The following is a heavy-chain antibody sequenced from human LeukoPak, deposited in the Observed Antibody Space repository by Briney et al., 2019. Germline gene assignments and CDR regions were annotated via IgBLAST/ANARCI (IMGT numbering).Heavy chain of an antibody. D-gene: IGHD6-13*01. CDR2: MNPNSGNT. V-gene: IGHV1-8*01. J-gene: IGHJ4*02. Sequence: GASVKVSCKASGYTFTSYDINWVRQATGQGLEWMGRMNPNSGNTGYAQKFQGRVTMTRNTSISTAYMELSSLRSEDTAVYYCASMTAAAGTRPFDYWGQGTLVTVSS. CDR1: GYTFTSYD. CDR3: ASMTAAAGTRPFDY.